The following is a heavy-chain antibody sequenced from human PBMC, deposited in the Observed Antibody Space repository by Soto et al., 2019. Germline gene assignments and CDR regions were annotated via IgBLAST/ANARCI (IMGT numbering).Heavy chain of an antibody. V-gene: IGHV1-69*13. CDR1: GGTFSSYA. CDR2: IIPIFGTA. J-gene: IGHJ6*02. D-gene: IGHD3-9*01. CDR3: ARARYYDILTGYPDDYYYYYGMDV. Sequence: ASVKVSCKASGGTFSSYAISWVRQAPGQGLEWMGGIIPIFGTANYAQKFQGRVTITADESTSTAYMELSSLRSEDTAVFYCARARYYDILTGYPDDYYYYYGMDVWGQGTTVTVSS.